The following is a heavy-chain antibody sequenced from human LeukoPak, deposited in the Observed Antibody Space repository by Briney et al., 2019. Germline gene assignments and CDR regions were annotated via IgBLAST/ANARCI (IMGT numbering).Heavy chain of an antibody. CDR2: INSDGSST. V-gene: IGHV3-74*01. J-gene: IGHJ4*02. Sequence: GGSLRLSCAASGFTFSSYWVHWVRQAPGKGLVWVSRINSDGSSTRYADSVKGRFTISRDNAKNTLDLQMNSLRVEDTAVYYCARTSSGTYPFDYWGQGTLVTVSS. CDR3: ARTSSGTYPFDY. CDR1: GFTFSSYW. D-gene: IGHD1-26*01.